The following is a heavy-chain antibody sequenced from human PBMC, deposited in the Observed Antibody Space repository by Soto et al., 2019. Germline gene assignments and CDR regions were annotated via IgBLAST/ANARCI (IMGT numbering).Heavy chain of an antibody. Sequence: SGPTLVNPTQTLTLTCTFSGFSLSTSGVGVGWIRQPPGKALEWLALIYWDDDKRYSPSLKSRLTITKDTSKNQVVLTMTNMDPVDTATYYCAPLGVLRYSSSWFDPWGQGTLVTVSS. CDR2: IYWDDDK. J-gene: IGHJ5*02. D-gene: IGHD3-9*01. CDR3: APLGVLRYSSSWFDP. V-gene: IGHV2-5*02. CDR1: GFSLSTSGVG.